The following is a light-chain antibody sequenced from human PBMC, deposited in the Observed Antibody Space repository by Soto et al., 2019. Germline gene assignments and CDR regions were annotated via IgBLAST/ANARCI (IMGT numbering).Light chain of an antibody. V-gene: IGLV1-44*01. CDR2: SNN. CDR3: DSYTSSRAYV. Sequence: QSVLTQPPSASGTPGQRVTISCSGSSSNIGSNTVNWYQQLPGTAPKVLMYSNNQRPSGVPDRFSGSKSGNTASLTISGLQAEDEADYYCDSYTSSRAYVFGIGTKLTVL. CDR1: SSNIGSNT. J-gene: IGLJ1*01.